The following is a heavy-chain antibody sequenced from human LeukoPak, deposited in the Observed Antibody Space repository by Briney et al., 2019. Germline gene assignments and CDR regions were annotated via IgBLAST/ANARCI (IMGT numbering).Heavy chain of an antibody. J-gene: IGHJ4*02. V-gene: IGHV5-51*01. Sequence: GESLKISCKGSGYSFISYRIGWVRQMPGKGLEWMGIIYPGDSDTTYSPSFQGQVTISADKSINTAYLQWRSLKASDTAMYYCARSFAHVERYYFDYWGQGTLVSVSS. CDR1: GYSFISYR. D-gene: IGHD1-1*01. CDR3: ARSFAHVERYYFDY. CDR2: IYPGDSDT.